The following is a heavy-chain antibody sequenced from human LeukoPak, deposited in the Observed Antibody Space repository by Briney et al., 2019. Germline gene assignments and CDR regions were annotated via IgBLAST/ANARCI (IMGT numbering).Heavy chain of an antibody. V-gene: IGHV1-18*01. D-gene: IGHD1-26*01. Sequence: GASVKVSCKASGYTFTSYGISWVRQAPGQGLEWMGWISAYNGNTNYAQKLQGRVTMTTDTSTSTAYMELRSLRSDDTAVYYCASSIVGATEGVFDYWGQGTLVTVSS. J-gene: IGHJ4*02. CDR3: ASSIVGATEGVFDY. CDR2: ISAYNGNT. CDR1: GYTFTSYG.